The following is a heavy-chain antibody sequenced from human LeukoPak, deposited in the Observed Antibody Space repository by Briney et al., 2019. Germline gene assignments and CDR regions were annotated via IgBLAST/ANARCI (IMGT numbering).Heavy chain of an antibody. J-gene: IGHJ4*02. V-gene: IGHV4-59*01. CDR3: ARGSSDYYLSYFDY. Sequence: SETLSLTCTVSGGSISNYYWTWIRQPAGKGLEWIGYIYYSGSTNYNPSLKSRVTISVDTSKNQFSLKLSSVTAADTAVYYCARGSSDYYLSYFDYWGQGNLVTVSS. CDR1: GGSISNYY. D-gene: IGHD2/OR15-2a*01. CDR2: IYYSGST.